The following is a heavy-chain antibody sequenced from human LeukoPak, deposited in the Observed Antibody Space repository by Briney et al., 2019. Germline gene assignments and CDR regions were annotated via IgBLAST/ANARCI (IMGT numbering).Heavy chain of an antibody. V-gene: IGHV4-39*01. CDR3: ARTNDFNLDYYFDY. Sequence: PSETLSLTCTVSGGSIRTSDYYWGWIRQPPEKGLEWIGSIYYSGSSYYNPSLKSRVTISVDTSKNQFSLKLSSVTAADTAVYYCARTNDFNLDYYFDYWAREPWSPSPQ. CDR1: GGSIRTSDYY. D-gene: IGHD2-8*01. CDR2: IYYSGSS. J-gene: IGHJ4*02.